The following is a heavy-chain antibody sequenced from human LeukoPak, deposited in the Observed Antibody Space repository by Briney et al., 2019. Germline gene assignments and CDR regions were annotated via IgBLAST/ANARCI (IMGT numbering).Heavy chain of an antibody. V-gene: IGHV3-15*01. J-gene: IGHJ6*03. CDR3: VSRDAYKPRYFMDV. D-gene: IGHD5-24*01. CDR2: IKSKNDGAAT. Sequence: PGGSLRLSCAVSGFNFDIAWMNWVRQAPGGGLEWVGRIKSKNDGAATDYAAPVRGRFTISIDDSKNMLYLQMNSLKTEDTAVYYCVSRDAYKPRYFMDVWGKGTTVTVSS. CDR1: GFNFDIAW.